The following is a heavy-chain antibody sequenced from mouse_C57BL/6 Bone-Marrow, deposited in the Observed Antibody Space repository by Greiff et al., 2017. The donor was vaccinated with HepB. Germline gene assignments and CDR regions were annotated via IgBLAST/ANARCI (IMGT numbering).Heavy chain of an antibody. D-gene: IGHD1-1*01. CDR2: IDPEDGDT. V-gene: IGHV14-2*01. J-gene: IGHJ3*01. CDR3: ALYYGSSYKFAY. CDR1: GFNIKDYY. Sequence: EVQLQQSGAELVKPGASVKLSCTASGFNIKDYYMHWVKQRTEQGLEWIGRIDPEDGDTKYAPKFQGKATITADTSSNTAYLQLSSLTSEDTAVYYCALYYGSSYKFAYWGQGTLVPVSA.